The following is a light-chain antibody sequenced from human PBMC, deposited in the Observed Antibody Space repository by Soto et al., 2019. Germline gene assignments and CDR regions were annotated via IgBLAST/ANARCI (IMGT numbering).Light chain of an antibody. CDR3: QQYGDRPRT. CDR1: QDIGSA. V-gene: IGKV3-15*01. J-gene: IGKJ1*01. Sequence: EVVLTQSPATLSVSPGDRATLSCRASQDIGSAVAWYHQRSGQAPRLLIFDASIRVPTTPARFSGSVSGTESTLTISSLESEDFAVYFCQQYGDRPRTFGQGTKVDIK. CDR2: DAS.